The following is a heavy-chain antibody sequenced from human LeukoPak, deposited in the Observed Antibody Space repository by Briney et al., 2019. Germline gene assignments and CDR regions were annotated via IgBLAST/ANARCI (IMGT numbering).Heavy chain of an antibody. CDR2: IWYDGSNK. V-gene: IGHV3-33*01. CDR3: ARETNTYFDY. Sequence: GGSLRLSCAVSGFTFSSYGMHWVRQAPGKGLEWVAVIWYDGSNKYYADSVRGRFTISRDNSKNTLYLQMNSLRAEDTAVYYCARETNTYFDYWGQGTLVTVSS. CDR1: GFTFSSYG. J-gene: IGHJ4*02.